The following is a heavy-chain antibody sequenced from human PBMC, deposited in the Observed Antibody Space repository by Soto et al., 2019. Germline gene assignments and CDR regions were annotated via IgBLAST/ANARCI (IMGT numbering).Heavy chain of an antibody. Sequence: QVQLVQSGAEVKEPGDSVRVSCEASGYTITAYYIHWVRQAPGQGLEWMGWINPKFGDTAYAQDFQGRVSMTRDMSISTVYMELSRLTSDDTAIYYCARNMDYYYGPGSGNGHGFWGQGTTVNVFS. J-gene: IGHJ6*02. CDR1: GYTITAYY. D-gene: IGHD3-10*01. CDR2: INPKFGDT. V-gene: IGHV1-2*02. CDR3: ARNMDYYYGPGSGNGHGF.